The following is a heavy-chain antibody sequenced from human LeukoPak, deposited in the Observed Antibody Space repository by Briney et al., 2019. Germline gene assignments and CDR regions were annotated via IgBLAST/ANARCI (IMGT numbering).Heavy chain of an antibody. CDR1: GFTFSNYA. CDR3: AKLASSSWYLDY. V-gene: IGHV3-30*04. CDR2: ISSYGTNK. J-gene: IGHJ4*02. D-gene: IGHD6-13*01. Sequence: PGRSLRLSCVASGFTFSNYAMNWVRQAPGKGLEWVAVISSYGTNKYYADSVKGRFTFFRDNAKNSLYLQMNSLRAEDTAVYYCAKLASSSWYLDYWGQGTLVTVSS.